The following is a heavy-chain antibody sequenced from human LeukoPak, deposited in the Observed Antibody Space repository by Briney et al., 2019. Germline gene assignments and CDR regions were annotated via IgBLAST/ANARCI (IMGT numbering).Heavy chain of an antibody. Sequence: GGSLRLSCAASGFTFTTYSMNWVRQAPGKGLEWVSSISSSSSYIYYADSVKGRFTISRDNAKNSLYLQMNSLRAEDTGVYYCARGSEMATITFHFDYWGQGTLVTVYS. CDR1: GFTFTTYS. CDR2: ISSSSSYI. J-gene: IGHJ4*02. CDR3: ARGSEMATITFHFDY. D-gene: IGHD5-24*01. V-gene: IGHV3-21*01.